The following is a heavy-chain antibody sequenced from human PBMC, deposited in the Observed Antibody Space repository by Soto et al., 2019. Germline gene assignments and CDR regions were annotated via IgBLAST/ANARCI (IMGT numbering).Heavy chain of an antibody. J-gene: IGHJ4*01. D-gene: IGHD6-19*01. V-gene: IGHV2-70*04. CDR3: ARIRTSSSGWFVFDY. CDR2: IDWDDDK. Sequence: SGPTLVNPTQTLTLTCTFSGFSLSTNGMRVSWIRQPPGKALEWLARIDWDDDKFYNTSLKSRLTISKDTSKNQLVLTMTNVDPVDTATYXCARIRTSSSGWFVFDYWGLGTLVTVSS. CDR1: GFSLSTNGMR.